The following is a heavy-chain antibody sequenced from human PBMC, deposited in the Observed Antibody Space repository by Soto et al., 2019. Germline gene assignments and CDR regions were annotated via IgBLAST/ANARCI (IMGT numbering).Heavy chain of an antibody. D-gene: IGHD6-19*01. J-gene: IGHJ6*02. V-gene: IGHV1-18*01. CDR1: GYTFTSYV. CDR3: ARVVATVAGPYGMDV. Sequence: QVQLVQSGAEVKKPGASVKVSCRASGYTFTSYVISWVRQAPGQGLEWMGWISAYNGNTNFAQKLQGRVTMTTDTSRSTAYMELRSLRSDATAVYYCARVVATVAGPYGMDVWGQGTTVTVSS. CDR2: ISAYNGNT.